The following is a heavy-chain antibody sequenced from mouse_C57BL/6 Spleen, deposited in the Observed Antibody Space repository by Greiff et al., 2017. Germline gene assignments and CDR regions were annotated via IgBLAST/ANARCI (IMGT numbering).Heavy chain of an antibody. Sequence: VKLQESGAELVRPGTSVKVSCKASGYAFTNYLIEWVKQRPGQGLEWIGVINPGSGGTNYNEKLKGKATLTAGKSSSTAYMQLSSLTSEDSAVYFCARYDYDGAFAYWGQGTLVTVSA. J-gene: IGHJ3*01. CDR2: INPGSGGT. D-gene: IGHD2-4*01. CDR1: GYAFTNYL. CDR3: ARYDYDGAFAY. V-gene: IGHV1-54*01.